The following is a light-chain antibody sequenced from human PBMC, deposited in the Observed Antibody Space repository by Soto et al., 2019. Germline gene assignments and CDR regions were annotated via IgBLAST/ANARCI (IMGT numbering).Light chain of an antibody. CDR1: QSFSSSY. Sequence: DIVLTQSPGTLSLSAGERATLSCRASQSFSSSYLAWYQQKPGQAPRLLIQRASSRATGIPDRFSGSGSGTDFTLTISRLEPEDFAVYYCHQYDSSPWTFGQGTKVDIK. CDR2: RAS. CDR3: HQYDSSPWT. J-gene: IGKJ1*01. V-gene: IGKV3-20*01.